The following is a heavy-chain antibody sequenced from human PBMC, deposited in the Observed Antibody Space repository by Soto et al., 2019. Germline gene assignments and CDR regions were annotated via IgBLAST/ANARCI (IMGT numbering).Heavy chain of an antibody. V-gene: IGHV1-18*01. CDR2: ISAYNGNT. CDR1: GYTFTSYG. CDR3: ARDFRHYYGSGCYFDY. D-gene: IGHD3-10*01. Sequence: QVQLVQSGAEVKKPGASVKVSCKASGYTFTSYGISWVRQAPGQGLEWMGWISAYNGNTNYAQKLKGRVTVTTDTSTSPAYMELRGLRSDDRAVYYCARDFRHYYGSGCYFDYWGQGTLVTVSS. J-gene: IGHJ4*02.